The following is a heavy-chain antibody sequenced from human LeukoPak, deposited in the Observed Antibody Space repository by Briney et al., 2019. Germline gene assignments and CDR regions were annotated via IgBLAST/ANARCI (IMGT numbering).Heavy chain of an antibody. D-gene: IGHD1-1*01. J-gene: IGHJ4*02. CDR3: VKVGAYNWNDGPFDY. Sequence: GGSLRLSCSASGFTFSSYAMHWVRQAPGEGLEYVSAISSNGGSTYYADSVKGRFTISRDNSKNTLYLQMSSLRAEDTAVYYCVKVGAYNWNDGPFDYWGQGTLVTVSS. CDR1: GFTFSSYA. V-gene: IGHV3-64D*09. CDR2: ISSNGGST.